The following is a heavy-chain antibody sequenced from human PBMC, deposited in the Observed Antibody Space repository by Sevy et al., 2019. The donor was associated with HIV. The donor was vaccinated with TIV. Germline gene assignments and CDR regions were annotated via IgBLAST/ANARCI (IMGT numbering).Heavy chain of an antibody. J-gene: IGHJ6*02. Sequence: SETLSLTCTVSGGSISSGGYYWSWIRQHPGNGLEWIGYIYYSGSTYYNPSLKSRVTISVDTSKNQFSLKLSSVTAADTAVYYCARGLKRKHPYGMDVWGQGTTVTVSS. V-gene: IGHV4-31*03. CDR1: GGSISSGGYY. CDR3: ARGLKRKHPYGMDV. CDR2: IYYSGST.